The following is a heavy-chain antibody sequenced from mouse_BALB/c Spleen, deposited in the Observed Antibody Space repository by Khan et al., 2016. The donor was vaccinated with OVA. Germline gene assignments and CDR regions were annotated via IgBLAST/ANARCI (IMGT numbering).Heavy chain of an antibody. V-gene: IGHV9-3-1*01. CDR1: GYTFTTYG. J-gene: IGHJ4*01. CDR2: INTYTGEP. CDR3: ARVEYSGTMDY. Sequence: QIQLVQSGPELKKPGVTVKISCKASGYTFTTYGMNWVKQAPGKGLKWMGWINTYTGEPSYVDDFKGRFAFSLETSASTVYLQINNLKNEDTATYFCARVEYSGTMDYWGQGTSVTVSS.